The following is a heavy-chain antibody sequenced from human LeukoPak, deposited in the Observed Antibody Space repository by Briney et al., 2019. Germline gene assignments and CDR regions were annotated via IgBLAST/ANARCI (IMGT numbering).Heavy chain of an antibody. J-gene: IGHJ4*02. Sequence: GGSLRLSCAASGFTFSDYYMSWIRQAPGKGLEWVSYISSSGSTIYYADSVKGRFTISRDNAKNSLYLQMNSLRAEDTAVYYCAREGYCSGTSCYNFNYWGQGTLVTVSS. CDR2: ISSSGSTI. CDR3: AREGYCSGTSCYNFNY. CDR1: GFTFSDYY. D-gene: IGHD2-2*02. V-gene: IGHV3-11*04.